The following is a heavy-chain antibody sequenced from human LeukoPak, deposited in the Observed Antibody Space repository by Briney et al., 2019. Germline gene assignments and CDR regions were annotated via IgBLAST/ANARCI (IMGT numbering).Heavy chain of an antibody. CDR2: INPNSGGT. V-gene: IGHV1-2*06. CDR3: ARVVCSSTSCYKDAFDI. J-gene: IGHJ3*02. Sequence: ASVKVPCKASGYTFTGHYIHWVRQAPGQGLEWMGRINPNSGGTNYAQKFQGRVTMTRDTSISTAYMELSRLRSDDTAVYYCARVVCSSTSCYKDAFDIWGQGTMVTVSS. D-gene: IGHD2-2*02. CDR1: GYTFTGHY.